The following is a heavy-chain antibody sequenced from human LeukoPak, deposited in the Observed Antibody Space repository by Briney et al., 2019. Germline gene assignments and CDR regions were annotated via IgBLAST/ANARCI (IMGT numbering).Heavy chain of an antibody. J-gene: IGHJ6*03. CDR1: GFTFSSYW. Sequence: GGSLRLSCAASGFTFSSYWMHWVRQAPGKGLVWVSRINSDGSSTSYADSVKGRFTISRDNAKNTLYLQMNSLRAEDTAVYYCARDRPQQWLVRGQRGYYYYMDVWGKGTTVTISS. D-gene: IGHD6-19*01. CDR3: ARDRPQQWLVRGQRGYYYYMDV. CDR2: INSDGSST. V-gene: IGHV3-74*01.